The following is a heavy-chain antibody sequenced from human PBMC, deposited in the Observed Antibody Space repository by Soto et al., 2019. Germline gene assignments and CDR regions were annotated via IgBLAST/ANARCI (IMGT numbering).Heavy chain of an antibody. V-gene: IGHV4-30-4*01. CDR3: AREGGESSDGLYYFDS. D-gene: IGHD3-16*01. Sequence: KPSETLSLTCTVSGGSTSSDNYWSWIRQPPGKGLEWIGHIYYSGNTDYNPSPKSRLAISIDTSKNQFSLKLSSVTAADTAVYFCAREGGESSDGLYYFDSWGQGSLVTSPQ. CDR1: GGSTSSDNY. J-gene: IGHJ4*02. CDR2: IYYSGNT.